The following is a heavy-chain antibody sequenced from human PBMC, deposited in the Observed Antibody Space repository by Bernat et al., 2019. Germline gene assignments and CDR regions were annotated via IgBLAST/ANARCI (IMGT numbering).Heavy chain of an antibody. Sequence: QVQLVESGGGLVKPGESLRLSCAASGFTFSDYYMSWIRQAPGKGLEWVSYISFSSSYTDYADSVKGRFTISRDNAKNSLYLQMNSLRAEDTAMYYCARAYTADAFDIWGQGTMVTVSS. V-gene: IGHV3-11*05. J-gene: IGHJ3*02. CDR1: GFTFSDYY. D-gene: IGHD2-21*02. CDR2: ISFSSSYT. CDR3: ARAYTADAFDI.